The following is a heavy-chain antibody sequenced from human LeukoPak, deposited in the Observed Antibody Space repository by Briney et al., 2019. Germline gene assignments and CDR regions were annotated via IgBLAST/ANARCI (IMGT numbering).Heavy chain of an antibody. CDR1: GFTFSSYG. V-gene: IGHV3-23*01. Sequence: TGGTLRLSCAASGFTFSSYGMSWVRQAPGKGLEWVSAISGSGGSTYYADSVKGRFTISRDNSKNTLYLQMNSLRAEDTAVYYCAKDLRPPPIAAAGNGAYFQHWGQGTLVTVSS. CDR3: AKDLRPPPIAAAGNGAYFQH. J-gene: IGHJ1*01. D-gene: IGHD6-13*01. CDR2: ISGSGGST.